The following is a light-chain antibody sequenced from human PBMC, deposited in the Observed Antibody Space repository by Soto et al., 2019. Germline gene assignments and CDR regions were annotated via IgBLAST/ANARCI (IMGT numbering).Light chain of an antibody. CDR2: GAS. V-gene: IGKV3-20*01. Sequence: EIVLTQSPGTLSLSPGERATLSCRASQSVSGTYLAWYQHKLGQAPRRLIYGASSKASGIPDRFSGSGSGTDFTLTISRLEPEDFAVYYCQQYGSSPRSFGQGTKVEVK. J-gene: IGKJ1*01. CDR3: QQYGSSPRS. CDR1: QSVSGTY.